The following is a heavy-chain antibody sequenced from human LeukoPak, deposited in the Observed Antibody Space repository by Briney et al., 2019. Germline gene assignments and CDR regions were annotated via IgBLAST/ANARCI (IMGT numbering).Heavy chain of an antibody. D-gene: IGHD3-3*01. CDR2: IIPIFGTA. CDR3: ARVQYDFWSGYYRSQGQFWFDP. Sequence: ASVKVSCKASGGTFSSYAISWVLQAPGQGLEWMGGIIPIFGTANHAQKFQGRVTITADESTSTAYMELSSLRSEDTAVYYCARVQYDFWSGYYRSQGQFWFDPWGQGTLVTVSS. V-gene: IGHV1-69*13. J-gene: IGHJ5*02. CDR1: GGTFSSYA.